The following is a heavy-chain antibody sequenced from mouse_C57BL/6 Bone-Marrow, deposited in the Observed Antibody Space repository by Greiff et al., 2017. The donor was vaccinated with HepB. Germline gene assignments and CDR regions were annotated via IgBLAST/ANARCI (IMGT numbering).Heavy chain of an antibody. Sequence: EVKVEESGGGLVQPGGSMKLSCAASGFTFSDAWMDWVRQSPEKGLEWVAEIRNKADNHATYYAESVKGRFTISRDDSKSSVYLQMNSLRAEDTGIYYCTRDYDYPWYFDVWGTGTTVTVSS. CDR3: TRDYDYPWYFDV. CDR1: GFTFSDAW. V-gene: IGHV6-6*01. D-gene: IGHD2-4*01. J-gene: IGHJ1*03. CDR2: IRNKADNHAT.